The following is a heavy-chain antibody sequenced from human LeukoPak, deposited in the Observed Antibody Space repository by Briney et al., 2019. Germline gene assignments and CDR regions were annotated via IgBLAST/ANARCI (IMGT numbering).Heavy chain of an antibody. CDR2: INPNSGGT. J-gene: IGHJ2*01. CDR1: GYTFTGYY. Sequence: ASVKVSCEASGYTFTGYYMHWVRQAPGQGLEWMGRINPNSGGTNYAQKFQGRVTMTRDTSISTAYMELSRLRSDDTAVYYCASTGIDYYDTGGYFNWYFDLWGRGTLVTVSS. V-gene: IGHV1-2*06. D-gene: IGHD3-22*01. CDR3: ASTGIDYYDTGGYFNWYFDL.